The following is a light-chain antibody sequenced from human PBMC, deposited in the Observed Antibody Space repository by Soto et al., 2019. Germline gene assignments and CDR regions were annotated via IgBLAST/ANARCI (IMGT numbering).Light chain of an antibody. V-gene: IGKV1-27*01. Sequence: IQMTQSPPSLSASIGDRVTITCRASQAISNYLAWYQQKPGKVPKLLIYAASTLHSGVPSRFSGSGSGTDFTLTISSLQPEDVATYYCQKYNSASWTFGPGTKVDIK. CDR1: QAISNY. CDR3: QKYNSASWT. CDR2: AAS. J-gene: IGKJ1*01.